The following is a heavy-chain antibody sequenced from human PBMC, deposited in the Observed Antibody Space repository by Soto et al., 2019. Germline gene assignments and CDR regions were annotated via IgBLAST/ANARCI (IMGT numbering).Heavy chain of an antibody. CDR3: ARHTPAISISDH. CDR2: IYYSGST. J-gene: IGHJ4*02. V-gene: IGHV4-39*01. D-gene: IGHD2-15*01. CDR1: GGSISSSSYY. Sequence: SETLSLTCTVSGGSISSSSYYWGWIRQPPGKGQEWIGSIYYSGSTYYNPSLKNRVTISVDTSKNQFSLKLSSVTAADTAVYYCARHTPAISISDHWGQGTLVTVSS.